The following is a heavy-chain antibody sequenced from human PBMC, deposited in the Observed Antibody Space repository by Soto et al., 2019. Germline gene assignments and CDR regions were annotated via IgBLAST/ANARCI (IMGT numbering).Heavy chain of an antibody. CDR2: ISSSSSYI. D-gene: IGHD1-26*01. CDR1: GFTFSSYS. V-gene: IGHV3-21*01. CDR3: ANQASPRGACGRFDY. Sequence: EVQLVESGGGLVKPGGSLRLSCAASGFTFSSYSMNWVRQAPGKGLEWVSSISSSSSYIYYADSVKGRFTISRDNAKKSLFLQMNHLGAEDKGVYYCANQASPRGACGRFDYWGPGTLGTVSS. J-gene: IGHJ4*02.